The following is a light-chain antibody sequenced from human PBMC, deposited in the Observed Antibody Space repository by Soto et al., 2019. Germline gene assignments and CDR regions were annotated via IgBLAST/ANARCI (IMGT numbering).Light chain of an antibody. CDR1: SSDVGGYNY. CDR3: SSYTSSSTLV. J-gene: IGLJ1*01. V-gene: IGLV2-14*01. CDR2: EVS. Sequence: QSALTQPASVSGSPGQSSTISCTGTSSDVGGYNYVSWYQQHPGKAPKLMIYEVSNRPSGVYNRFSGSKSGNTASLTISGLQAEDEADYYCSSYTSSSTLVFGTGTQLTVL.